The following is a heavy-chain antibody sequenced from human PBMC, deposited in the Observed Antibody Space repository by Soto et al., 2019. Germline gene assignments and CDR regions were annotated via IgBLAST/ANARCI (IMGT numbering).Heavy chain of an antibody. CDR1: GFTFSSYW. D-gene: IGHD5-12*01. CDR2: IKQDGSEK. CDR3: ARPTTEDYYYYYYMDV. Sequence: EVQLVESGGGLVQPGGSLRLSCAASGFTFSSYWMSWVRQAPGKGLEWVANIKQDGSEKYYVDSVKGRFTISRDNAKNSLYLQMNSLRAEDTAVYYCARPTTEDYYYYYYMDVWAKGPRSPSP. V-gene: IGHV3-7*01. J-gene: IGHJ6*03.